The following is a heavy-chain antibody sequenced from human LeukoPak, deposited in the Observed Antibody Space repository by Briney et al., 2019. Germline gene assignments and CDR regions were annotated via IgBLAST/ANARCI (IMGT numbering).Heavy chain of an antibody. Sequence: SETLSLTCAVYVGSFSGYYWSWIRQPPGKGLEWIGEINHSGSNNYNPSLKSRVTIPVDTSKNQFSLKLSSVTAADTAVYYCARKVGISGYRHYRAFDIWGQGTMVTVSS. D-gene: IGHD3-22*01. CDR1: VGSFSGYY. CDR2: INHSGSN. V-gene: IGHV4-34*01. CDR3: ARKVGISGYRHYRAFDI. J-gene: IGHJ3*02.